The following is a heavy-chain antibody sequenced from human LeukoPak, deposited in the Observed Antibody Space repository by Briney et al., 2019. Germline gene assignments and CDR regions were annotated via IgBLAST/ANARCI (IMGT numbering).Heavy chain of an antibody. J-gene: IGHJ4*02. V-gene: IGHV1-18*01. CDR2: ISAYSGDA. CDR3: ARDGVASGWYFDY. Sequence: GASVKVSCKASGYTFTRYGMSWVRQAPGQGLEWMGWISAYSGDAVYAQKLQGRVTLTTDTSTNTAYLELRSLRSDDTAVYYCARDGVASGWYFDYWGQGTLVTVSS. CDR1: GYTFTRYG. D-gene: IGHD6-19*01.